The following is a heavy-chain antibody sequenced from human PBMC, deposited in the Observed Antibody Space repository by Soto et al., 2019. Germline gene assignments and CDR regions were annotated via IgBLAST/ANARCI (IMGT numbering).Heavy chain of an antibody. CDR1: GFTFSSYG. CDR3: ARTQHQRITIFGVVGYYYYYMDV. V-gene: IGHV3-33*01. CDR2: IWYDGSNK. D-gene: IGHD3-3*01. J-gene: IGHJ6*03. Sequence: PGGSLRLSCAASGFTFSSYGMHWVRQAPGKGLERVTVIWYDGSNKYYADSVKGRFTISRDNSKNTLYLQMNSLRAEDTAVYYCARTQHQRITIFGVVGYYYYYMDVWGKGTTVTVS.